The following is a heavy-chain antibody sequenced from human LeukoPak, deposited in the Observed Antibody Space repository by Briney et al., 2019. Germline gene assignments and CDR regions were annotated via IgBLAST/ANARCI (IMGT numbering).Heavy chain of an antibody. CDR1: GYSFTSYW. Sequence: GESLKISCKGSGYSFTSYWIGWVRQMPGKGLEWMGIIYPGDSDTRYSPSFQGQVTISADKSISTAYLQWSSLKASDTAMYYCARHRPPRGSSSSTGAPYYYYYYMDVWGKGTTVTVSS. J-gene: IGHJ6*03. CDR2: IYPGDSDT. D-gene: IGHD6-6*01. CDR3: ARHRPPRGSSSSTGAPYYYYYYMDV. V-gene: IGHV5-51*01.